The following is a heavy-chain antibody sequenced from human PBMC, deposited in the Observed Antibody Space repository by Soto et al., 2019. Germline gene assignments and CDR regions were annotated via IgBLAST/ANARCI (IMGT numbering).Heavy chain of an antibody. D-gene: IGHD2-15*01. CDR3: ARDGGGHPVGTRIDY. V-gene: IGHV3-33*01. J-gene: IGHJ4*02. CDR1: GFTFSSYG. CDR2: IWYDGSNK. Sequence: GGSLRLSCAASGFTFSSYGMHWVRQAPGKGLEWVAVIWYDGSNKYYADSVKGRFTISRDNSKNTLYLQMNSLRAEDTAVYYCARDGGGHPVGTRIDYWGQGTLVTVSS.